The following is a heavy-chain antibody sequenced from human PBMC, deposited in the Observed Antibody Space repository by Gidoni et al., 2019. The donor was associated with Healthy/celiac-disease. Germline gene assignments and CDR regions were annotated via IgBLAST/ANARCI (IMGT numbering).Heavy chain of an antibody. CDR1: GGSFSGYY. J-gene: IGHJ4*02. Sequence: QVQLQQWGAGLLKPSETLSLTCAVYGGSFSGYYWSWIRQPPGKGLEWIGEINHSGSTNYNPSLKSRVTISVDTSKNQFSLKLSSVTAADTAVYYCARGGRYCSGGSCQKPVGSNPFDYWGQGTLVTVSS. D-gene: IGHD2-15*01. CDR3: ARGGRYCSGGSCQKPVGSNPFDY. CDR2: INHSGST. V-gene: IGHV4-34*01.